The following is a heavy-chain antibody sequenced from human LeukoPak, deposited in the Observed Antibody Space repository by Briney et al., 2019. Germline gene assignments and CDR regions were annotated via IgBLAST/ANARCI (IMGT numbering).Heavy chain of an antibody. V-gene: IGHV3-21*01. Sequence: GGSLRLSCAASGFTFSSYSMNWVRQAPGKGLEWVSSISSSSSYIYYADPVKGRFTISRDNAKNSLYLQMNSLRAEDTAVYYCARVRERWLQSKLLYFDYWGQRTLVTVSS. CDR1: GFTFSSYS. J-gene: IGHJ4*02. CDR3: ARVRERWLQSKLLYFDY. CDR2: ISSSSSYI. D-gene: IGHD5-24*01.